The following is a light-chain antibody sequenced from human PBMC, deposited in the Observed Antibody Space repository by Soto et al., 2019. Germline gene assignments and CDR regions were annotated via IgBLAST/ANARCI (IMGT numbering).Light chain of an antibody. CDR2: HVS. J-gene: IGLJ1*01. V-gene: IGLV2-14*01. Sequence: QSALTQPASVSGSPGQSITISCTGTSSDVGGYNYVSWYQQHPGKAPKLMIYHVSNRPSGVSNRFSGSKSGNTASLTISGLQAEDEADYYCSSYTSSSTLLYVFGTGTKLTVL. CDR3: SSYTSSSTLLYV. CDR1: SSDVGGYNY.